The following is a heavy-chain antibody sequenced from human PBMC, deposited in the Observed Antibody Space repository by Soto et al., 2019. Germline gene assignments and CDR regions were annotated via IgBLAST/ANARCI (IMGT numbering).Heavy chain of an antibody. V-gene: IGHV3-48*01. D-gene: IGHD6-13*01. Sequence: GGSLRLSCAASGFTFSSYSMNWVRQAPGKGLEWVSYISSSSSTIYYADSVKGRFTISRDNAKNSLYLQMNSLRAEDTAVYYCARDPPAAGTPLDYWGQGTLVTVSS. CDR1: GFTFSSYS. J-gene: IGHJ4*02. CDR3: ARDPPAAGTPLDY. CDR2: ISSSSSTI.